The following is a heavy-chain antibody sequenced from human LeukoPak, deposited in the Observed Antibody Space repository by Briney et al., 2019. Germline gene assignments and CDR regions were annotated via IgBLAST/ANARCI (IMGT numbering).Heavy chain of an antibody. CDR3: ARVRDGYNDDY. CDR2: IIPIFGTA. D-gene: IGHD5-24*01. CDR1: GGAFSSYA. J-gene: IGHJ4*02. Sequence: SVKVSCKASGGAFSSYAISWVRQAPGQGLEWMGRIIPIFGTANYAQKFQGRVTITADKSTSTAYKELSSLRSEDTAVYYCARVRDGYNDDYWGQGTLVTVSS. V-gene: IGHV1-69*06.